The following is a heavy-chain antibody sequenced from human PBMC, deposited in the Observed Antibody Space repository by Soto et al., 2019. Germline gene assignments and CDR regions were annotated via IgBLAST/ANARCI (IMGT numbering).Heavy chain of an antibody. CDR3: ARGAATKIVVVMYDSLEL. CDR2: ISAYNGNT. J-gene: IGHJ3*01. D-gene: IGHD3-22*01. V-gene: IGHV1-18*01. CDR1: GYTFTSYG. Sequence: ASVKVSCKASGYTFTSYGISWVRQAPGQGLEWMGWISAYNGNTNYAQKLQGRVTMTTDTSTSTAYMELRSLRSDDTAVYYCARGAATKIVVVMYDSLELWGQGTMVTVSS.